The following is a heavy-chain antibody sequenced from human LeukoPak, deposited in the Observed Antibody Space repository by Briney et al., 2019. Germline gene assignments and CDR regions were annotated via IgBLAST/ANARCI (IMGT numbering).Heavy chain of an antibody. Sequence: GGSLRLSCAASGFTFSSYGMHWVRQAPGKGLEWVAVIWYDGSNKYYADSVKGRFTISRDNSKNTLYLQMNSLRAEDTAVYYCARGYCSGGSCNKYYFDYWGQGTLVTVSS. CDR2: IWYDGSNK. J-gene: IGHJ4*02. D-gene: IGHD2-15*01. CDR1: GFTFSSYG. CDR3: ARGYCSGGSCNKYYFDY. V-gene: IGHV3-33*01.